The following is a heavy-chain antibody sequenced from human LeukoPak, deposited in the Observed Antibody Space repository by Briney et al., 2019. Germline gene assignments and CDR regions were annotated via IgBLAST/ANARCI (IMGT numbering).Heavy chain of an antibody. Sequence: ASVKVSSKASGYTFTSYDINWVRQATGQGLEWMGWMNPNSGNTGYAQKFKGRVTMTRNTSISTAYMELSSLRSEDTAVYYCARGHIVATIKTSPIDYCGQGTLVTVSS. CDR3: ARGHIVATIKTSPIDY. D-gene: IGHD5-12*01. CDR1: GYTFTSYD. CDR2: MNPNSGNT. J-gene: IGHJ4*02. V-gene: IGHV1-8*01.